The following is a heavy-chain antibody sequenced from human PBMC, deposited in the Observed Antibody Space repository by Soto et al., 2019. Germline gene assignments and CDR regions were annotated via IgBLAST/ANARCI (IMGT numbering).Heavy chain of an antibody. CDR2: IKQDGSEK. D-gene: IGHD5-12*01. J-gene: IGHJ4*02. CDR1: GCTFSSLW. V-gene: IGHV3-7*01. Sequence: EVQLVESGGGLVQPGGSLRLSCAAPGCTFSSLWMTWVRQPPGKGLEWVANIKQDGSEKNYVESVKGRFTISRDNAKNLVYLQMSSLRAEATAVYYCAKSGYVLKWGQGTLVTVSS. CDR3: AKSGYVLK.